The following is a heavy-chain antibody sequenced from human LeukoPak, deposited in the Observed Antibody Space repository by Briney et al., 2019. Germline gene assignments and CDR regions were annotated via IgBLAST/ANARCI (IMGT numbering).Heavy chain of an antibody. CDR1: GFTFSDYF. V-gene: IGHV3-66*01. CDR3: ARLGANRSCTNGVCYYCDY. CDR2: LYSGGNT. J-gene: IGHJ4*02. D-gene: IGHD2-8*01. Sequence: GGSLRLSCAASGFTFSDYFMSWLRQAPGKGLEWVSVLYSGGNTFYADSVKGRFTVSRGNSRNTLYLQMSSLRAEDTAVYYCARLGANRSCTNGVCYYCDYWGQGTLVTVSS.